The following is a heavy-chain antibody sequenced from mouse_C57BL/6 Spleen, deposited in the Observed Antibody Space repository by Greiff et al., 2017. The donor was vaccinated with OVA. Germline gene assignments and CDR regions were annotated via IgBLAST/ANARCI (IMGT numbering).Heavy chain of an antibody. CDR3: ARERVYDYDGTLGYAMDY. D-gene: IGHD2-4*01. J-gene: IGHJ4*01. Sequence: QVQLQQSGAELVKPGASVKISCKASGYAFSSYWMNWVKQRPGKGLEWIGQIYPGDGDTNYNGKFKGKATLTADKSSSTAYMQLSSLTSEDSAVYFCARERVYDYDGTLGYAMDYWGQGTSVTVSS. V-gene: IGHV1-80*01. CDR1: GYAFSSYW. CDR2: IYPGDGDT.